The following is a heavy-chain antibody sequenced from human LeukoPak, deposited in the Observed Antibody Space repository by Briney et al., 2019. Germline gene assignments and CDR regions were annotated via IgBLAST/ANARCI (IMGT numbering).Heavy chain of an antibody. J-gene: IGHJ4*02. Sequence: GGSLRLSCAASGFTFTSYAMSWVRQTPGKGVEWVSTFSGSVDTTYYADSVKGRFTISRDNSKNTLDLQMNSLGAEDTAVYYCAKATLPTCGGARCYYFDNWGQGTLVTVSS. CDR2: FSGSVDTT. V-gene: IGHV3-23*01. D-gene: IGHD2-15*01. CDR1: GFTFTSYA. CDR3: AKATLPTCGGARCYYFDN.